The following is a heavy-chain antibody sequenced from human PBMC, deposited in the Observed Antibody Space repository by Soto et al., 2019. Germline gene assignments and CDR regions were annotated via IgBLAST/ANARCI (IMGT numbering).Heavy chain of an antibody. Sequence: QVQLVQSGAEVKKPGASVKVSCKASGYTFIGHYLHWVRQAPGQGLKWLGWTNPSSGATNFAQKFQGRVTMTRDTSISTAYLELSRLRSDDTAIYYCAREAGTTGNYYFGMDVWGQGTTVTVSS. J-gene: IGHJ6*02. CDR1: GYTFIGHY. V-gene: IGHV1-2*02. CDR3: AREAGTTGNYYFGMDV. CDR2: TNPSSGAT. D-gene: IGHD1-7*01.